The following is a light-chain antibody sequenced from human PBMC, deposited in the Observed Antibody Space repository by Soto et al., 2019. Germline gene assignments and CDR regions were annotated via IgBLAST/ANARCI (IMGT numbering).Light chain of an antibody. J-gene: IGKJ1*01. Sequence: EIVLTQSPGTLSLSPGEGATLSCRASQSVSSSSLAWYQQKRGQAPRLLIHDASSRATGIPDRFSGSGSGTDFTLTISRLEPEDFAMYYCQHYGSSPRTFGQGTKVDIK. CDR2: DAS. V-gene: IGKV3-20*01. CDR3: QHYGSSPRT. CDR1: QSVSSSS.